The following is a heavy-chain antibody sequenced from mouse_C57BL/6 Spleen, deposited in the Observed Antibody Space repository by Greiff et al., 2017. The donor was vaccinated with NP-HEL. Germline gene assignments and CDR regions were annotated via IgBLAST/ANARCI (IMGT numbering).Heavy chain of an antibody. CDR2: INPYNGGT. V-gene: IGHV1-19*01. CDR3: ASAITTVSHVDY. Sequence: EVQLQQSGPVLVKPGASVKMSCKASGYTFTDYYMNWVKQSHGKSLEWIGVINPYNGGTSYNQKFKGKATLTVDKSSSTAYMELNSLTSEDSAVYYCASAITTVSHVDYWGQGTTLTVSS. CDR1: GYTFTDYY. J-gene: IGHJ2*01. D-gene: IGHD1-1*01.